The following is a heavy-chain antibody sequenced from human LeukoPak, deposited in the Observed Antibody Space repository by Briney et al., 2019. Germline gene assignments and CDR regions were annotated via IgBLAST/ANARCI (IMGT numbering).Heavy chain of an antibody. D-gene: IGHD1-26*01. J-gene: IGHJ4*02. Sequence: SETLSLTCTVSGGSISSSSYYWGWIRQPPGKGLEWIGSIYYSGSTCYNPSLKSRVTISVDTSKNQFSLKLSSVTAADTAVYYCARLGWELRGYWGQGTLVTVSS. CDR2: IYYSGST. CDR3: ARLGWELRGY. CDR1: GGSISSSSYY. V-gene: IGHV4-39*01.